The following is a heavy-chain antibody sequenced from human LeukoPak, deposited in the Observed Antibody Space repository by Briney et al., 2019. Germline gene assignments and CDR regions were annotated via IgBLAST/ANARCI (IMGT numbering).Heavy chain of an antibody. D-gene: IGHD3-16*01. J-gene: IGHJ4*02. CDR2: ISSSSSYI. CDR3: ARSWGRDFDY. V-gene: IGHV3-21*01. Sequence: GSLRLSCAASGFTFDDYGMSWVRQAPGKGLEWVSSISSSSSYIYYADSVKGRFTISRDNAKNSLYLQMNSLRAEDTAVYYCARSWGRDFDYWGQGTLVTVSS. CDR1: GFTFDDYG.